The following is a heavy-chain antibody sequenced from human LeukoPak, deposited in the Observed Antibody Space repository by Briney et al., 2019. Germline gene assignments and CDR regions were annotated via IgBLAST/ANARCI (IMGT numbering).Heavy chain of an antibody. CDR3: ARERGSSWDFDY. CDR2: IYYSGST. V-gene: IGHV4-59*01. Sequence: SETLSLTCTVSGGSINSYYWSWLRQPPGKGLEWIGYIYYSGSTNYNPSLKSRVTISVDTSKNQFSLKLSSVTAADTAVYYCARERGSSWDFDYWGQGTLVTASS. J-gene: IGHJ4*02. CDR1: GGSINSYY. D-gene: IGHD6-13*01.